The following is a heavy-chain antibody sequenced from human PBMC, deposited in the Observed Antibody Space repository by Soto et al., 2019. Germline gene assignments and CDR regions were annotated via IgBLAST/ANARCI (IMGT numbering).Heavy chain of an antibody. CDR3: AKDRFTMVRGAMGNDY. Sequence: GGSLRLSCAASGFTFSSYAMSWVRQAPGKGLEWVSAISGSGGSTYYADSVKGRFTIPRDNSKNTLYLQMNSLRAEDTAVYYCAKDRFTMVRGAMGNDYWGQGTLVTVSS. CDR1: GFTFSSYA. D-gene: IGHD3-10*01. J-gene: IGHJ4*02. CDR2: ISGSGGST. V-gene: IGHV3-23*01.